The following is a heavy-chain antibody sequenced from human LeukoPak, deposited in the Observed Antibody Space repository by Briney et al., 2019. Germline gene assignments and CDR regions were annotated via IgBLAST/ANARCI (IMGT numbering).Heavy chain of an antibody. J-gene: IGHJ6*02. CDR1: GFTFSRYG. CDR3: ARSHGVAGTDGMDV. V-gene: IGHV3-30*03. CDR2: ISYDGSNK. D-gene: IGHD6-19*01. Sequence: SGRSLRLSCAASGFTFSRYGMHWVRQAPGKGLEWVAVISYDGSNKYYADSVKGRFTISRDNSKNTLYLQMNSLRAEDTAVYYCARSHGVAGTDGMDVWGQGTTVTVSS.